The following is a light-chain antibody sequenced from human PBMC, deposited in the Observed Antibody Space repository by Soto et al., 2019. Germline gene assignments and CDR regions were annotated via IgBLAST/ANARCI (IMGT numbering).Light chain of an antibody. Sequence: QSVLTQPPSVSGAPGQRVTISCTGSNSNIGAGYDVHWYQQLPGTAPKLLIYGHSNRPSGVPDRFSGSKSGTSASLAITWLQAEDEAAYYCRSYDSSLSTCVFGTGTKLTVL. CDR3: RSYDSSLSTCV. CDR2: GHS. V-gene: IGLV1-40*01. CDR1: NSNIGAGYD. J-gene: IGLJ1*01.